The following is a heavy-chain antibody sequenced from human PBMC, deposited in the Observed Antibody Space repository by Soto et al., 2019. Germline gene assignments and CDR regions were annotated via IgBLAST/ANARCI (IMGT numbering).Heavy chain of an antibody. D-gene: IGHD6-13*01. J-gene: IGHJ5*02. Sequence: QVQLVQSGAEVKKPGASVKVSCKASGYTFTSYGISWVRQSPGQGLEWMGWISAYNGNTNNAQKFQGRVAVTTDTSTRSAYMELMNLRSDDTAGYYCARTSGYSSTDTGFDPWGQGTLVTVSS. CDR1: GYTFTSYG. V-gene: IGHV1-18*01. CDR2: ISAYNGNT. CDR3: ARTSGYSSTDTGFDP.